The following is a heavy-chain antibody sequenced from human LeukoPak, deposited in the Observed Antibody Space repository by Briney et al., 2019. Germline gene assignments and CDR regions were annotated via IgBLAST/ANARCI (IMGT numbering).Heavy chain of an antibody. D-gene: IGHD5-12*01. J-gene: IGHJ5*02. V-gene: IGHV3-23*01. CDR1: GFTFSSYA. Sequence: GGSLRLSCAASGFTFSSYAMSWVRQAPGKGLEWVSAISGSGGSTYYADSVKGRFIISRDNAKNSVYLQMNSLRDEDTALYYCAKDHTGDMATIGGRAASWGQGTVVIVSS. CDR3: AKDHTGDMATIGGRAAS. CDR2: ISGSGGST.